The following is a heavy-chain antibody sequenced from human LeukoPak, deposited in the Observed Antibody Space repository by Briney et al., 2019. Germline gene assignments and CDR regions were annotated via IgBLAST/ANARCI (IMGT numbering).Heavy chain of an antibody. CDR2: LTGSSSST. CDR3: AKQVESTWWFYYMDV. CDR1: GFTFSSYA. V-gene: IGHV3-23*01. J-gene: IGHJ6*03. Sequence: PGGSLRLSCAASGFTFSSYAMSWVRQAPGKGLEWVAALTGSSSSTYYADTVKGRFTISRDNSKNTLYLQMNSLRAEDTAVYYCAKQVESTWWFYYMDVWGKGTTVTVSS. D-gene: IGHD2-15*01.